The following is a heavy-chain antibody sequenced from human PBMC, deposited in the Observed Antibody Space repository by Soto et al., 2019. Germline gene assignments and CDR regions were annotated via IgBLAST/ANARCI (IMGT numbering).Heavy chain of an antibody. CDR2: IKSKSDGGTT. CDR1: GFTFSDAW. CDR3: TTDLWRIAVVVGSTGYFNP. Sequence: GGSLRLSCAASGFTFSDAWVSWVRQAPGKGLDWVGRIKSKSDGGTTEYAAPVRGRFTISRDDSKNTLYLQMNSLKTEDTAVYYCTTDLWRIAVVVGSTGYFNPWGQGTPVTVSS. J-gene: IGHJ5*02. D-gene: IGHD2-15*01. V-gene: IGHV3-15*01.